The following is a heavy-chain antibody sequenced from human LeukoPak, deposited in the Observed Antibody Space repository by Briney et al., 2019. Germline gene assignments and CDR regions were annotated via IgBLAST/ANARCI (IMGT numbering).Heavy chain of an antibody. D-gene: IGHD1-26*01. CDR2: LNPNSGGT. CDR3: ARALGVGFGQNAYYFDH. Sequence: ASVKVSCKASGYTFTGYYMHWVRQAPGQGLEWMGRLNPNSGGTNYAQKFQGRVTMTRDTSTDTAYMQLSSLRSTDTAVYFCARALGVGFGQNAYYFDHWGQGTLVTVSS. J-gene: IGHJ4*02. CDR1: GYTFTGYY. V-gene: IGHV1-2*06.